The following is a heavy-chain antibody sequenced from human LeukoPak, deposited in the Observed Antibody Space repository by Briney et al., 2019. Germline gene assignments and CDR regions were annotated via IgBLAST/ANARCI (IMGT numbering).Heavy chain of an antibody. Sequence: GGSLRLSCAASGFTVSSNYMSWVRRAPGKGLEWVSVIYSGGSTYYADSVKGRFTISRDNSKNTLYLQMNSLRAEDTAVYYCAISLDSSGFDYWGQGTLVTVSS. V-gene: IGHV3-66*02. CDR3: AISLDSSGFDY. D-gene: IGHD3-22*01. CDR1: GFTVSSNY. CDR2: IYSGGST. J-gene: IGHJ4*02.